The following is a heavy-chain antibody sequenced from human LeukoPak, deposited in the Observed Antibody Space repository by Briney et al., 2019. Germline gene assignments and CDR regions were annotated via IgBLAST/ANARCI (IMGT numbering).Heavy chain of an antibody. CDR3: AKGKLYSSSSRDYFDY. J-gene: IGHJ4*02. Sequence: GGSLRLSCAASGFTFDDYAMHWVRQAPGNGLEWVSGISWNSGSIGYADSVKGRFTISRDNAENSLYLQMNSLRAEDTALYYCAKGKLYSSSSRDYFDYWGQGTLVTVSS. V-gene: IGHV3-9*01. D-gene: IGHD6-6*01. CDR2: ISWNSGSI. CDR1: GFTFDDYA.